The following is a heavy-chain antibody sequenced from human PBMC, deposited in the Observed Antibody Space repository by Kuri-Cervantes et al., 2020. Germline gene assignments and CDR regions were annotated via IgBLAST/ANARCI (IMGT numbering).Heavy chain of an antibody. J-gene: IGHJ5*02. D-gene: IGHD2-15*01. CDR2: IYYSGST. CDR3: AREVGYCSGGSCSNWFDP. V-gene: IGHV4-59*01. Sequence: SETLSLTCTVSGGSTSSYYWSWIRQPPGKGLEWIGYIYYSGSTNYNPSLKSRVTISVDTSKSQFSLKLSSVTAADTAVYYCAREVGYCSGGSCSNWFDPWGQGTLVTVSS. CDR1: GGSTSSYY.